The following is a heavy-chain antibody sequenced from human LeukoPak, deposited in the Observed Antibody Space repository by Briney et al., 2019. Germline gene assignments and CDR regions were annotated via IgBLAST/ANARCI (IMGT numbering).Heavy chain of an antibody. V-gene: IGHV1-2*02. D-gene: IGHD6-6*01. CDR2: INPNSGGK. Sequence: GASVTVSCKASGYTFTGYYMHWVRQAPGQGLEWMGWINPNSGGKNYAQKFQGRVTMTKDTSISTAYMERSRLRADDTAVYCWARGIRSSSDYWGQGTLVTVSS. CDR3: ARGIRSSSDY. J-gene: IGHJ4*02. CDR1: GYTFTGYY.